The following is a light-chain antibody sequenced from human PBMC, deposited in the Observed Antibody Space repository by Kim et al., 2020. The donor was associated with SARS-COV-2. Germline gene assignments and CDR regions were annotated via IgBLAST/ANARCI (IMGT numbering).Light chain of an antibody. Sequence: QSVLTQSPSASGTPGQRVTISCSGSSSNIGSNYVYWYQHLPGTAPKLLVYRNNQRPSGVPDRFSGSKSGTSASLAISGLRSDDEADYYCVAWDDSPSGWVFGGGTKLTVL. CDR2: RNN. CDR1: SSNIGSNY. CDR3: VAWDDSPSGWV. V-gene: IGLV1-47*01. J-gene: IGLJ3*02.